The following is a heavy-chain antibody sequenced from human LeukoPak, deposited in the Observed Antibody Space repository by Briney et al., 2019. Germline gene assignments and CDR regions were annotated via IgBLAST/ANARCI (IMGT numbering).Heavy chain of an antibody. Sequence: SETLSLTCTVSGGSVSSGSYYWSWIRQPPGKGLEWIGYIYYSGSTNYNPSLKSRVTISVDTSKNQSSLKLSSVTAADTAVYYCARGRLVRGATYDYWGQGTLVTVSS. D-gene: IGHD3-10*01. V-gene: IGHV4-61*01. J-gene: IGHJ4*02. CDR1: GGSVSSGSYY. CDR2: IYYSGST. CDR3: ARGRLVRGATYDY.